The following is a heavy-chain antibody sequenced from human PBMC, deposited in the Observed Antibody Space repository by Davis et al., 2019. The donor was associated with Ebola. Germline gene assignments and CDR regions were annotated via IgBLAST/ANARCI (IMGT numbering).Heavy chain of an antibody. D-gene: IGHD4-17*01. CDR1: GYSFTSYY. V-gene: IGHV5-51*01. CDR2: IYPGDSDI. J-gene: IGHJ6*02. CDR3: ARAQSVTPAGMDV. Sequence: GESLKISCRGSGYSFTSYYIAWVRQMPGKGLEWMGIIYPGDSDITYNPSFQGQVTISADKSISTAYLQWSSLKASDSAIYYCARAQSVTPAGMDVWGQGTTVTVSS.